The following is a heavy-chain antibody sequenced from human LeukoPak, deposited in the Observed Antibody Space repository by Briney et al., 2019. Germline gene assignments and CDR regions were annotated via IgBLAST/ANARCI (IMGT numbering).Heavy chain of an antibody. CDR3: TTVPRMITFGGVIVNAQGSGFDY. J-gene: IGHJ4*02. Sequence: QSGGSLRLSCAASGFTFSGSAMHWVRQASGKGLEWVGRIRSKANSYATAYAASVKGRFTISRDDSKNTAYLQMNSLKTEDTAVYYCTTVPRMITFGGVIVNAQGSGFDYWGQGTLVTVSS. D-gene: IGHD3-16*02. CDR2: IRSKANSYAT. CDR1: GFTFSGSA. V-gene: IGHV3-73*01.